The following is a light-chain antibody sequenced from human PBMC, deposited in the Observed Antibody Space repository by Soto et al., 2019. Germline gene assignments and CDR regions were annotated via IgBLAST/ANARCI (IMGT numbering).Light chain of an antibody. CDR1: TGPVTSGHY. CDR3: LLSYHGGPYV. CDR2: DTD. V-gene: IGLV7-46*01. J-gene: IGLJ1*01. Sequence: QIVVTQEPSVTVSPGGTVTLTCDSSTGPVTSGHYPYWFQQKPGQAPTTLIFDTDKRHSWTPARFSGALLGGKAALTLSGAQPDDEAEYYCLLSYHGGPYVFGTGTKLTVL.